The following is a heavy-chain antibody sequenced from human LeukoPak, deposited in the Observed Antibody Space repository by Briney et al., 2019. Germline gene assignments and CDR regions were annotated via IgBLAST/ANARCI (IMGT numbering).Heavy chain of an antibody. D-gene: IGHD5-12*01. CDR2: ISDSGDRT. J-gene: IGHJ5*02. CDR3: ARDMVVATINWFDP. Sequence: GGSLRLSCAASGFAFSSLDMGWVRQAPGKGLEWGSAISDSGDRTYYADSVKGRFTISRDNAKNSLYLQMNSLRDEDTAVYYCARDMVVATINWFDPWGQGTLVTVSS. CDR1: GFAFSSLD. V-gene: IGHV3-23*01.